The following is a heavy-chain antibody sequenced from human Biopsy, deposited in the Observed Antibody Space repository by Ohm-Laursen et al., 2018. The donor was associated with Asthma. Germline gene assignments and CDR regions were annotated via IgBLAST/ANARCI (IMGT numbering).Heavy chain of an antibody. CDR2: ISVYNGNT. D-gene: IGHD3-10*01. CDR1: GYTFNSAG. Sequence: VASVKVSCKPSGYTFNSAGITWVRQAPGQGLEWMGWISVYNGNTKVAQKLQDRVTVITDTSTSTAYMELRSLRSDDTAVYFCARAVDYSHYYGIDVWGQGTTVTVS. V-gene: IGHV1-18*01. J-gene: IGHJ6*02. CDR3: ARAVDYSHYYGIDV.